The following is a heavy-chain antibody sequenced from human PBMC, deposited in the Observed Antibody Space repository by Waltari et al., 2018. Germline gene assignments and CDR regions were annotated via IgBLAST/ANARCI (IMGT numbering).Heavy chain of an antibody. Sequence: EVQLVESGGGLVQPGRSLRLSCTASGFTFGDYAMSWFRQAPGKGLEWGGVIRRKAYGGKTEYAASVKGRFTISRDDSKSIAYLQMNSLKTEDTAVYYCTREDGYNTPDYWGQGTLVTVSS. CDR2: IRRKAYGGKT. CDR1: GFTFGDYA. CDR3: TREDGYNTPDY. V-gene: IGHV3-49*03. D-gene: IGHD5-12*01. J-gene: IGHJ4*02.